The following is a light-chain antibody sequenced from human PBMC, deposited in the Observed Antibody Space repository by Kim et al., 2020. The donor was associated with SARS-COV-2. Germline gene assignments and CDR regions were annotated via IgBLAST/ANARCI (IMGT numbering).Light chain of an antibody. Sequence: GPPITISCTGTRSDVGSHNYVSWYQQHPGKAPRLMIYDVTSRPSGISNRFSGSKSGNTASLTISGLQAEDEADYYCSSYTSTRTVVFGGGTQLTVL. CDR3: SSYTSTRTVV. J-gene: IGLJ2*01. CDR1: RSDVGSHNY. CDR2: DVT. V-gene: IGLV2-14*03.